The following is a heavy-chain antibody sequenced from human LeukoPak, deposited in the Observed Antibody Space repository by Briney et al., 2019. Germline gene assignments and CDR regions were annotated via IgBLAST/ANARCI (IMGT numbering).Heavy chain of an antibody. J-gene: IGHJ4*02. CDR3: ARQEVGALAGTGGYFDY. Sequence: GESLRISCKGSGYSFSSYWISWLRQMPGKGLEWMGRINPSESETNYRPSFQGHVTISADKSISTAYLQWSSLKASDTATYYCARQEVGALAGTGGYFDYWGQGTLVTVSS. D-gene: IGHD6-19*01. CDR2: INPSESET. V-gene: IGHV5-10-1*01. CDR1: GYSFSSYW.